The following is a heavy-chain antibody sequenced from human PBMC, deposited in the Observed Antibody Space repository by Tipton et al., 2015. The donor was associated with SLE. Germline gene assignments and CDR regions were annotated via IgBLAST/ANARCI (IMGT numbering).Heavy chain of an antibody. CDR1: GGSIRSHY. D-gene: IGHD5-18*01. CDR2: IYYSGST. CDR3: ARDYGGGYSYVDAFDI. V-gene: IGHV4-59*11. Sequence: TLSLTCTVSGGSIRSHYWSWIRQPPGKGLEWIGYIYYSGSTNYNPSPTSRVTISVDTSKNQFSLKLSSVTAADTAGYYCARDYGGGYSYVDAFDIWGQGTMVTVSS. J-gene: IGHJ3*02.